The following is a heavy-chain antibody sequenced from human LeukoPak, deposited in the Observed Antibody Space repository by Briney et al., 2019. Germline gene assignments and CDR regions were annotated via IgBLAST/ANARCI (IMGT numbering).Heavy chain of an antibody. CDR3: ARAPQLRLAHYFDY. J-gene: IGHJ4*02. V-gene: IGHV4-30-4*01. CDR2: IYYSGSS. Sequence: SETLSLTCTVSGGSISSGDYYWSWIRQPPGKGLEWIGYIYYSGSSYYNPSLKSRVTISVDTSKNQFSLKLSSVTAADTAVYYCARAPQLRLAHYFDYWGQGTLVTVSS. CDR1: GGSISSGDYY. D-gene: IGHD3-9*01.